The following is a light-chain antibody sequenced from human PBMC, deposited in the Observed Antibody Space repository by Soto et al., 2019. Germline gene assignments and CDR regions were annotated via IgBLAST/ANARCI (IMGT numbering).Light chain of an antibody. Sequence: QSALTQPASVSGSPGQSITISCTGTLSDIGGYNFISWYQHHPGKAPKLVSYDVNNRPSGISYRFSGSKSGNTASLTISGRHAEDEDDYYCASYTRTTTLVFGGGTKLTVL. J-gene: IGLJ2*01. CDR1: LSDIGGYNF. CDR2: DVN. V-gene: IGLV2-14*01. CDR3: ASYTRTTTLV.